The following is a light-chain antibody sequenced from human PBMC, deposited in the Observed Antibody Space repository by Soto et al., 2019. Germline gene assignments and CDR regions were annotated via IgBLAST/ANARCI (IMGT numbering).Light chain of an antibody. Sequence: QSVVTQPPSVSGAPGQRVTISCTGSSSNIGAGHDVHWYQQLPGTAPKLLIYGNGNRPSGVPGRFSGSKSGTSASLAITGLQAEDESDYSCQSYDSSLSGSEVFGTGTKLAVL. J-gene: IGLJ1*01. V-gene: IGLV1-40*01. CDR1: SSNIGAGHD. CDR2: GNG. CDR3: QSYDSSLSGSEV.